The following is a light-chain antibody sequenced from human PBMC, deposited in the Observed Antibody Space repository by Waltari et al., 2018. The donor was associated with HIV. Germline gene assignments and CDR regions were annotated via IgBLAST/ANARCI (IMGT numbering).Light chain of an antibody. CDR3: AAWDENLSGRVV. CDR2: RNN. V-gene: IGLV1-47*01. Sequence: QSVLTQPPSASGTPGQRVTISCSGRSPNIGTNYIYWYQQLPGTAPKLLIYRNNQLPSGVPDRFSGSKSGTSVFLAISGLRSEDEADYYCAAWDENLSGRVVFGGGTKLTVL. J-gene: IGLJ2*01. CDR1: SPNIGTNY.